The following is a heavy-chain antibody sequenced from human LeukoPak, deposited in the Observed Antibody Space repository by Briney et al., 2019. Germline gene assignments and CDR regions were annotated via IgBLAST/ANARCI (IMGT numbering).Heavy chain of an antibody. J-gene: IGHJ4*02. CDR2: VYYTGHT. CDR1: DGXVSNANHF. V-gene: IGHV4-39*01. Sequence: PSETLSLTCIVSDGXVSNANHFWGWFRQPPGKGLEYIGSVYYTGHTYYNPSLKGRVYISVDTSKDQFSLRVTSVTAADTAVYYCARHGIAADYLFDYWAQGTLVTVSS. D-gene: IGHD6-13*01. CDR3: ARHGIAADYLFDY.